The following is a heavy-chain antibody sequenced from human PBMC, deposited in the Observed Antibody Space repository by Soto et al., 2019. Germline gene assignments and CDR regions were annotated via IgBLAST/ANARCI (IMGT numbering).Heavy chain of an antibody. CDR3: ARGGITIFGVSWFDP. CDR2: IYYSGST. J-gene: IGHJ5*02. V-gene: IGHV4-59*01. CDR1: GGSISSYY. Sequence: SETLSLTCTVSGGSISSYYWSWSRQPPGKGLEWIGYIYYSGSTNYNPSLKSRVTISVDTSKNQFSLKLSSVTAADTAVYYCARGGITIFGVSWFDPWGQGTLVTVSS. D-gene: IGHD3-3*01.